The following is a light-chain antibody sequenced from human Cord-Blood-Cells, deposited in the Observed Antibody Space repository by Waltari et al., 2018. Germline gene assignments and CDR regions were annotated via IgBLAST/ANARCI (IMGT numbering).Light chain of an antibody. CDR3: QQRSNWPPT. CDR1: QSVSSY. J-gene: IGKJ5*01. Sequence: EIVLTQSPAILSLSPGERATLSCRASQSVSSYLAWYQQKPGQAPRLLIYDASNRATGIPARFIGSGSGTNFTLTISSLEPEDFAVYYCQQRSNWPPTFGQGTRLEIK. V-gene: IGKV3-11*01. CDR2: DAS.